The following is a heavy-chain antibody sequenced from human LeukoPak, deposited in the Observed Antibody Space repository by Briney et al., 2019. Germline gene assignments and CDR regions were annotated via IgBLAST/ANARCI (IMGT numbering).Heavy chain of an antibody. V-gene: IGHV4-4*07. D-gene: IGHD2-2*01. J-gene: IGHJ4*02. Sequence: PSETLFHTCSGSGGSVSYGGWTWIRQPAGKGLEWIGRIYTSGGTNYNPSLKSRVTMSVDTSKNQFSLKLSSVSAADTAVYYCARGVVPASHFDYNPPETLVSVSS. CDR1: GGSVSYGG. CDR2: IYTSGGT. CDR3: ARGVVPASHFDY.